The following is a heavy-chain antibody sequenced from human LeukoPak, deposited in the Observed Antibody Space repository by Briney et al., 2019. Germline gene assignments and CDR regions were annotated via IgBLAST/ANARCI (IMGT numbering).Heavy chain of an antibody. CDR1: GFTFNAYN. D-gene: IGHD6-19*01. V-gene: IGHV1-2*02. CDR2: INPKSGGA. CDR3: ARDRDSSGWYSCWFDP. J-gene: IGHJ5*02. Sequence: ASVKVSCKASGFTFNAYNIHWVRQAPGQGLEWMGWINPKSGGANYAQKFQGRVTMTWDTSISTAYMELSSLRSEDTAVYYCARDRDSSGWYSCWFDPWGQGTLVTVSS.